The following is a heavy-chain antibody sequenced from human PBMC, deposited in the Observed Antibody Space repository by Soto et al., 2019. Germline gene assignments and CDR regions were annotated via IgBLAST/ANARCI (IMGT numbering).Heavy chain of an antibody. CDR3: LPAAMGGGFDY. V-gene: IGHV1-46*01. J-gene: IGHJ4*02. D-gene: IGHD2-2*01. Sequence: QVQLVQSGAEVKKPGASVKVSCKASGYTFTSYYMHWVRQAPGQGLEWMGIINPSGGSTSYAQKFRGRVTMTRDTSTSTVYRELSSLRSEDTAVYYCLPAAMGGGFDYWGQGTLVTVSS. CDR2: INPSGGST. CDR1: GYTFTSYY.